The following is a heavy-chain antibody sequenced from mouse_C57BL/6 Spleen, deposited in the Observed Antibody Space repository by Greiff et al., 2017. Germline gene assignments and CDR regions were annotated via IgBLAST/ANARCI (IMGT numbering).Heavy chain of an antibody. V-gene: IGHV2-2*01. D-gene: IGHD3-3*01. CDR2: VWSGGST. J-gene: IGHJ4*01. CDR1: GFSLTSYG. Sequence: VQLVESGPGLVQPSQSLSITCTVSGFSLTSYGVHWVRQSPGKGLEWLGVVWSGGSTDHNAAFIYRLSISKDNSKSQVFFKMNSLQADDTAIYYCARKGPRGYAMDYWGQGTSVTVSS. CDR3: ARKGPRGYAMDY.